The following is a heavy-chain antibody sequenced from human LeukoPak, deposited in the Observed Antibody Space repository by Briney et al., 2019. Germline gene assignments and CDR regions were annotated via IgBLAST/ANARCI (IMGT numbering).Heavy chain of an antibody. Sequence: GGSLRLSCAASGFTVSSSYMSWVRQAPGKGLEWVSVIYSGGSTDYADSVKGRFTISRDNSKNTLYLQMNSLRAEDMAVYYCAKDLTMIVVGDYWGQGTLVTVSS. D-gene: IGHD3-22*01. V-gene: IGHV3-66*02. CDR2: IYSGGST. CDR1: GFTVSSSY. CDR3: AKDLTMIVVGDY. J-gene: IGHJ4*02.